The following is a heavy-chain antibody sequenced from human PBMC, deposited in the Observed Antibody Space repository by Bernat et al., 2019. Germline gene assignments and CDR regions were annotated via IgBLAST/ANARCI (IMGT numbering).Heavy chain of an antibody. Sequence: QVQLVPSGAEVKKPGASVKVSCKVSGYTLTELSMHWVRQAPGKGLEWMGGFDPEDGETIYAQKFQGRVTMTEDTSTDTAYMELSSLRAEDTAVYYCATSLNGDPPSDAFEIWGQGTMVTVSS. CDR1: GYTLTELS. J-gene: IGHJ3*02. CDR2: FDPEDGET. CDR3: ATSLNGDPPSDAFEI. D-gene: IGHD4-17*01. V-gene: IGHV1-24*01.